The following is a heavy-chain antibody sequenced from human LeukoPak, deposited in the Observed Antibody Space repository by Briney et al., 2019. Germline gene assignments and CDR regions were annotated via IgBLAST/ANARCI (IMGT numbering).Heavy chain of an antibody. V-gene: IGHV3-7*01. CDR1: GFMFSTYW. CDR2: IKPDRSET. J-gene: IGHJ4*02. CDR3: GGFGYEAAVDL. Sequence: GGSLRLSCAASGFMFSTYWMTWVRQAPGKGLEWVANIKPDRSETYYVDSVKGRFTISRDNTKNLLYLQMNSLRGEDAAVYYCGGFGYEAAVDLWGQGTLVTVSS. D-gene: IGHD6-13*01.